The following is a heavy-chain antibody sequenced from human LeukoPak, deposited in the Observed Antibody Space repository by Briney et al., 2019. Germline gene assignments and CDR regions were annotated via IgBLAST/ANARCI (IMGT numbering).Heavy chain of an antibody. D-gene: IGHD6-19*01. CDR2: ISAYNGNT. Sequence: GASVKVSCKASGYTFTSYGISWVRQAPGQGLEWMGWISAYNGNTNYAQKLQGRVTMTTDTSTSTAYMELRSLRSDDTAVYHCARDATVAGRAYYYYYYGMDVWGQGTTVTVSS. CDR3: ARDATVAGRAYYYYYYGMDV. CDR1: GYTFTSYG. V-gene: IGHV1-18*01. J-gene: IGHJ6*02.